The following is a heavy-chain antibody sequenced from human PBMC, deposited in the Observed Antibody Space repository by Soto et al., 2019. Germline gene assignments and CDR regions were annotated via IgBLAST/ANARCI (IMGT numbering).Heavy chain of an antibody. J-gene: IGHJ6*01. CDR2: INPNSGGT. D-gene: IGHD6-13*01. V-gene: IGHV1-2*04. Sequence: ASVKVSCKASGYTFTGYYMHWVRQAPGQGLEWMGWINPNSGGTNYAQKFQGWVTMTRDTSISTAYMELSRLRSDDTAVYYCARDTIAAAVQGNYYGMEVWGQGTTVIVSS. CDR3: ARDTIAAAVQGNYYGMEV. CDR1: GYTFTGYY.